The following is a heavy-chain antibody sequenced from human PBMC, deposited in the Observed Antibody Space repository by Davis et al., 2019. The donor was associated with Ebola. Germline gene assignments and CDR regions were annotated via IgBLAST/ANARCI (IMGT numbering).Heavy chain of an antibody. V-gene: IGHV3-21*01. Sequence: GESLKISCAASGFTFSSYSMNWVRQAPGKGLEWVSSISSSSSYIYYADSVKGRFTISRDNAKNSLYLQMNSLRDEDTAVYYCARDLRGFGRYWGQGTLVTVSS. J-gene: IGHJ4*02. CDR2: ISSSSSYI. CDR3: ARDLRGFGRY. CDR1: GFTFSSYS. D-gene: IGHD3-3*01.